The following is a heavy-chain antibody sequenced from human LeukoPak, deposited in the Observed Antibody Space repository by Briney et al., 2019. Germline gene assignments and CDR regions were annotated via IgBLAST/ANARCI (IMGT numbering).Heavy chain of an antibody. D-gene: IGHD2-21*02. V-gene: IGHV3-9*01. CDR2: ISWNSGSI. CDR3: AKELHLAYCGGDCPPEDYFDY. Sequence: PGRSLRLSCAASGFTFDDYAMHWVRQAPGKGLEWVSGISWNSGSIGYADSVKGRFTIPRDNAKNSLYLQMNSLRAEDTAVYYCAKELHLAYCGGDCPPEDYFDYWGQGTLVTVSS. CDR1: GFTFDDYA. J-gene: IGHJ4*02.